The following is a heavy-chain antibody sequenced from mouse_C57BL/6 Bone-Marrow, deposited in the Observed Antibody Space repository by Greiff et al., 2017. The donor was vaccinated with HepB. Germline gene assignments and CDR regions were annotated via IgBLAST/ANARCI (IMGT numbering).Heavy chain of an antibody. CDR1: GYTFTDYY. V-gene: IGHV1-77*01. CDR2: IGPGSGST. CDR3: ARDVRLAYYAMDY. D-gene: IGHD3-2*02. J-gene: IGHJ4*01. Sequence: LVEPGASVMISCKASGYTFTDYYFNWVKQRHGQVLEWIGKIGPGSGSTYYNEKFKGKATLTADKSSSTAYMQLSSLTSEDSAVYFCARDVRLAYYAMDYWGQGTSVTVSS.